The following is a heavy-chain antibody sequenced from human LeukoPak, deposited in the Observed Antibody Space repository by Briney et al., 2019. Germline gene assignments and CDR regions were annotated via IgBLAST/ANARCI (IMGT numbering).Heavy chain of an antibody. Sequence: ASVKLSCKSSKYTFTTYYIHWVRQAPGHGLEWMGGINPSAGDTHYAQKFQGRVSMTRDTSTSTVYMQLSSLRSQDAAVYHCARHWGRNGYSYDFWGQGTLVTVSS. V-gene: IGHV1-46*01. CDR3: ARHWGRNGYSYDF. CDR2: INPSAGDT. J-gene: IGHJ4*02. CDR1: KYTFTTYY. D-gene: IGHD5-24*01.